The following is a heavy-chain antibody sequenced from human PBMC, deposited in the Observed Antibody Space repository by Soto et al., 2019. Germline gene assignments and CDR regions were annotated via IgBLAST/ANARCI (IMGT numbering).Heavy chain of an antibody. V-gene: IGHV1-69*06. D-gene: IGHD6-13*01. CDR1: GGTFSSYA. Sequence: QVQLVQSGAEVKKPGSSVKVSCKASGGTFSSYAISWVRQAPGQGLEWMGGIIPIFGTANYAQKFQGRVTISAEKSTSTDYMGVSSLRSEDTAVYYCASCNFGSIWYGYCCYGMDVWGQGTTVTVSS. CDR3: ASCNFGSIWYGYCCYGMDV. CDR2: IIPIFGTA. J-gene: IGHJ6*02.